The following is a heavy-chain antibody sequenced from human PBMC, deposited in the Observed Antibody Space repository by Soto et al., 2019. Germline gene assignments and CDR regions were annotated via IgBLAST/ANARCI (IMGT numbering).Heavy chain of an antibody. CDR2: IIGSGGST. CDR3: AKPTVGWCFDL. CDR1: GFTFSSYA. V-gene: IGHV3-23*01. Sequence: EVQLLESGGGLVQPGGSLRLSCAASGFTFSSYAMSWVRQAPGKGLEWVSVIIGSGGSTYYANSVKGRFTISRDNSMNTRYLQMNSLGAEDTAVYYCAKPTVGWCFDLWGRGTLVTVSS. J-gene: IGHJ2*01. D-gene: IGHD4-17*01.